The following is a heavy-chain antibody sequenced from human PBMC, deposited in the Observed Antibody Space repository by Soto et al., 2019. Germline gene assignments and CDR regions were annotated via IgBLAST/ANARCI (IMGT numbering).Heavy chain of an antibody. CDR1: GFTFSSYA. J-gene: IGHJ4*02. CDR3: AKDPSKWELRTTQINYPTY. Sequence: GGSLRLSCAASGFTFSSYAMSWVRQAPGKGLEWVSAISGSGGSTYYADSVKGRFTISRDNSKNTLYLQMNSLRAEDTAVYYCAKDPSKWELRTTQINYPTYWGQGTLVTVSS. CDR2: ISGSGGST. V-gene: IGHV3-23*01. D-gene: IGHD1-26*01.